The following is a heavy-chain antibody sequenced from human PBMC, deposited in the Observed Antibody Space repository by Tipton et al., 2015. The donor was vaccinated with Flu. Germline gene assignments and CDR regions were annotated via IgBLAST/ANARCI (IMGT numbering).Heavy chain of an antibody. D-gene: IGHD5-18*01. Sequence: SLRLSCAASGFSVSGHYMSWVRQAPGKGLEWVSLILTDGDTLYADSVRGRFTISRDNSKNTLYLQINSLRTEDTALYLCAGGYGAAFDFWGRGTMVTVSS. CDR2: ILTDGDT. V-gene: IGHV3-53*01. CDR3: AGGYGAAFDF. J-gene: IGHJ3*01. CDR1: GFSVSGHY.